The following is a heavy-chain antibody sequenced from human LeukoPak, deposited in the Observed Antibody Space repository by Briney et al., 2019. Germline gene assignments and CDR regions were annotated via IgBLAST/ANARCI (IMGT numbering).Heavy chain of an antibody. D-gene: IGHD3-16*01. CDR2: LYNGGST. CDR1: VGSINNGY. CDR3: AKDGGEGAES. V-gene: IGHV4-59*01. Sequence: SDTLSVTCTVSVGSINNGYWSWVRQLPGKRLEWIGYLYNGGSTIYNPSLTSRVTMSVDPSNNQFSLKLSSVTAADTAVYYCAKDGGEGAESWGQGTLVTVSS. J-gene: IGHJ4*02.